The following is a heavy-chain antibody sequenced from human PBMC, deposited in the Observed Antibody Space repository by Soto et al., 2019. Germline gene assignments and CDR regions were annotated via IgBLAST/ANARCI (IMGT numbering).Heavy chain of an antibody. CDR3: ARDRDGSGSYYMGPYYYYYMDV. Sequence: ASVKVSCKASGYTFTGYYMHWVRQAPGQGLEWMGWINPNSGGTNYAQKFQGWVTMTRDTSISTAYMELSRLRSDDTAVYYCARDRDGSGSYYMGPYYYYYMDVWGKGTTVTVSS. J-gene: IGHJ6*03. CDR2: INPNSGGT. D-gene: IGHD3-10*01. CDR1: GYTFTGYY. V-gene: IGHV1-2*04.